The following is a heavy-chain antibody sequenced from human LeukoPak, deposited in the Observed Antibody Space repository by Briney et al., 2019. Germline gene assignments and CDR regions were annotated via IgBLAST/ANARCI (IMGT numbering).Heavy chain of an antibody. CDR3: AKTGELRHFRGTFDY. CDR1: GFTFSSYG. Sequence: GGSLRLSCAASGFTFSSYGMHWVRQAPGKGLEWVAVISYDGSNKYYADSVKGRFTISRDNSKNTLYLQMNSLRAEDTAVYYCAKTGELRHFRGTFDYWGQGTLVTVSS. D-gene: IGHD1-26*01. CDR2: ISYDGSNK. V-gene: IGHV3-30*18. J-gene: IGHJ4*02.